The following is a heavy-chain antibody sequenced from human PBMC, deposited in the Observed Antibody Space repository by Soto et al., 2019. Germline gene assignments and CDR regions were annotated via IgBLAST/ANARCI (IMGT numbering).Heavy chain of an antibody. CDR3: ARDGRWELFYYYYGMDV. CDR1: GYTFTSYG. D-gene: IGHD1-26*01. V-gene: IGHV1-18*01. J-gene: IGHJ6*02. Sequence: ASVKVSCKASGYTFTSYGISWVRRAPGQGLEWMGWISAYNGNTNYAQKLQGRVTMTTDTSTSTAYMELRSLRSDDTAVYYCARDGRWELFYYYYGMDVWGQGTTVTVSS. CDR2: ISAYNGNT.